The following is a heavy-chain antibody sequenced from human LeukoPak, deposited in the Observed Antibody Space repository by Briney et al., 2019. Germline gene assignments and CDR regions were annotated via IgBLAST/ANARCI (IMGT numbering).Heavy chain of an antibody. Sequence: SETLSLTCAVYGGSFSGYYWSWIRQPPGKGLEGIGEINHSGSTNYNPSLKSRVTISVDTSKNQFSLKLSSVTAADTAVYYCARITTGTTKNYYYYYMDVWGKGTTVTASS. CDR2: INHSGST. V-gene: IGHV4-34*01. CDR1: GGSFSGYY. J-gene: IGHJ6*03. D-gene: IGHD1-7*01. CDR3: ARITTGTTKNYYYYYMDV.